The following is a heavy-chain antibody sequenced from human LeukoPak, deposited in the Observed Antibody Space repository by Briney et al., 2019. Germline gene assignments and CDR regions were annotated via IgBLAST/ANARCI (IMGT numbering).Heavy chain of an antibody. CDR3: ARDCVYSSSCLDAFDI. D-gene: IGHD6-13*01. V-gene: IGHV1-18*01. CDR2: ISAHNGNT. J-gene: IGHJ3*02. CDR1: GYTFTSYG. Sequence: ASVKVSCKASGYTFTSYGISWVRQAPGQGLEWMGWISAHNGNTNYAQKLQGRVTMTTDTSTSTAYMELRSLRSDDTAVYYCARDCVYSSSCLDAFDIWGQGTMVTVSS.